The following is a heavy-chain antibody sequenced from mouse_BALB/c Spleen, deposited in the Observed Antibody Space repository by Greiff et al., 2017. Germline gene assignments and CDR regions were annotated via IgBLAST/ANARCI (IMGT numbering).Heavy chain of an antibody. J-gene: IGHJ4*01. CDR3: ARDGGGAYAMGY. Sequence: EVMLVESGGGLVQPGGSLRLSCATSGFTFTDYYMSWVRQPPGKALEWLGFIRNKANGYTTEYSASVKGRFTISRDNSQSILYLQMNTLRAEDSATYYCARDGGGAYAMGYWGQGTSVTVSS. CDR2: IRNKANGYTT. CDR1: GFTFTDYY. V-gene: IGHV7-3*02.